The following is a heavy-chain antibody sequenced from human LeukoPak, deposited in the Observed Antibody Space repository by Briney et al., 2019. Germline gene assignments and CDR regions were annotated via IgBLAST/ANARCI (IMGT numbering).Heavy chain of an antibody. CDR1: GFTVISNY. D-gene: IGHD6-6*01. CDR3: TRAEFSNSFDD. V-gene: IGHV3-53*01. CDR2: IYSSGST. J-gene: IGHJ4*02. Sequence: GGSLRLSCAASGFTVISNYMSWVRQTPGRSLEWVASIYSSGSTYYAESAEGRFTISRDSSKNTLYLEMTSLRVEDTAVYYCTRAEFSNSFDDWGQGTLVIVSS.